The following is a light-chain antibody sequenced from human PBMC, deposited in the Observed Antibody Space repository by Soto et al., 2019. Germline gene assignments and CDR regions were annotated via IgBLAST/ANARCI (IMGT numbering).Light chain of an antibody. CDR2: GAS. Sequence: EIVLTQSPGTLSLSPGERATLSCRASQSVSSSFLAWYQQTPGQAPRLLIYGASSRATGIPDRFSGSGSGTDFTLNISRLEPEDVAVYYCQQYGSSPLTFGGGTKVEIK. V-gene: IGKV3-20*01. J-gene: IGKJ4*01. CDR1: QSVSSSF. CDR3: QQYGSSPLT.